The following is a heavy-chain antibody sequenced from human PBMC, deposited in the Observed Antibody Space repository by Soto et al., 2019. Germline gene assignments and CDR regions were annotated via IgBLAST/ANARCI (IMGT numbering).Heavy chain of an antibody. CDR3: ARSPGYCSGGSCFPVFDYYYGMDV. CDR1: GFTFSSYA. Sequence: QVQLVESGGGVVQPGRSLRLSCAASGFTFSSYAMHWVRQAPGKGLEWVAVISYDGSNKYYADSVKGRFTISRDNSKNTLYLKMNSLRDEDTAVYYCARSPGYCSGGSCFPVFDYYYGMDVWGQGTTVTVSS. V-gene: IGHV3-30-3*01. D-gene: IGHD2-15*01. CDR2: ISYDGSNK. J-gene: IGHJ6*02.